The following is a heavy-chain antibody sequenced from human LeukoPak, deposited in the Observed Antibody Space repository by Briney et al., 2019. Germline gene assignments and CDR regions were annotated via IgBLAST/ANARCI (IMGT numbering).Heavy chain of an antibody. CDR1: GYTFTGHY. CDR2: INPNSGDT. V-gene: IGHV1-2*02. J-gene: IGHJ6*02. CDR3: ARDGGYCGSSSCSIYHCYGMDV. D-gene: IGHD2-2*01. Sequence: ASVKVSCKASGYTFTGHYIHWVRQAPGQGLEWMGWINPNSGDTDYAQKFQGRVTVTSDTSISTAYLELSRLRSDDTAIYYCARDGGYCGSSSCSIYHCYGMDVWGQGTTVTVS.